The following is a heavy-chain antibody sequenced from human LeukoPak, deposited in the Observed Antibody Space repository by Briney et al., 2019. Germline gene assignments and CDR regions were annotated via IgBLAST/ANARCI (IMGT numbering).Heavy chain of an antibody. CDR2: IYSGGAT. Sequence: GGSLRLSCVASGITVSSNYMSWVRQAPGKGLEWVSIIYSGGATFYADSVKGRFIISRENSKNTLWLQMNSLRAEDTAVYYCARVHYDVLTGPFDYWGQGTLFTVSS. D-gene: IGHD3-9*01. J-gene: IGHJ4*02. CDR3: ARVHYDVLTGPFDY. CDR1: GITVSSNY. V-gene: IGHV3-66*01.